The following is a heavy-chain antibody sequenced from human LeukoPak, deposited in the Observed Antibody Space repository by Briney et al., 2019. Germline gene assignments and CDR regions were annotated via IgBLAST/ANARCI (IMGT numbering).Heavy chain of an antibody. CDR1: GYTFTSYA. CDR3: ARFYGDYPTWYFDY. Sequence: GASVKVSCKASGYTFTSYAMNWVRQAPGQGLEWMGWINTNTGNPTYAQGFTGRFVFSLDTSASTAYLQISSLKAEDTAVYYCARFYGDYPTWYFDYWGQGTLVTVSS. D-gene: IGHD4-17*01. CDR2: INTNTGNP. V-gene: IGHV7-4-1*02. J-gene: IGHJ4*02.